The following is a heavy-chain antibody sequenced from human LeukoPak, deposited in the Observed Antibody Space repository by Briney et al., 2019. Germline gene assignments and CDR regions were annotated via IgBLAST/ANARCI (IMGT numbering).Heavy chain of an antibody. Sequence: SETLSLTCIVSGGAISSGSYYWGWIRQPPGKGLEWIGSMYYTGSTNYNPSLKSRITISVDTSKDQFSLKLSSVTAADTAVYYCARGGRRVTMVRGVMRGWFDPWGQGTLVTVSS. CDR1: GGAISSGSYY. V-gene: IGHV4-39*07. CDR3: ARGGRRVTMVRGVMRGWFDP. CDR2: MYYTGST. J-gene: IGHJ5*02. D-gene: IGHD3-10*01.